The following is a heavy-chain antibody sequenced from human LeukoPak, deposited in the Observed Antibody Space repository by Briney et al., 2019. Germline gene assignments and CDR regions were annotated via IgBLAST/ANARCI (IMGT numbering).Heavy chain of an antibody. CDR2: LHVIGNT. J-gene: IGHJ4*02. CDR1: GGSLENNH. Sequence: SETLSLTCAVSGGSLENNHWAWIRLPAGKGLEWIGRLHVIGNTNFNPSLKSRVTISVDTSKNQFSLQMTSMTAADTAVYFCARDPLRSSFDSWGQGILDTVAP. CDR3: ARDPLRSSFDS. V-gene: IGHV4-4*07. D-gene: IGHD1-26*01.